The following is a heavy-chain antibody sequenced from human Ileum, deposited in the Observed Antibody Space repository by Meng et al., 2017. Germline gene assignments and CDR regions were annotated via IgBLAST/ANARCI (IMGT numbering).Heavy chain of an antibody. Sequence: QVQLQQWGAGLLKPSETLSLTCVVYGGSFSANYWTWNRQPPGKGLEWIGEINHSGSTNYKPSPKSRVTISVDTSKKQFSLKLTSVTAADTAVYYCASARYDNWGQGTLVTVSS. V-gene: IGHV4-34*01. CDR1: GGSFSANY. J-gene: IGHJ4*02. CDR3: ASARYDN. CDR2: INHSGST. D-gene: IGHD3-22*01.